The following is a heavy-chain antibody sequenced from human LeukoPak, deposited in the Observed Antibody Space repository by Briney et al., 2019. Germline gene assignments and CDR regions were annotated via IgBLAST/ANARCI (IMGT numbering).Heavy chain of an antibody. CDR2: IYYSGST. Sequence: SETLSLTCTVSGGSISSYYWSWIRQPPGKGLEWIGYIYYSGSTNYNPSLKSRVTISVDTSKNQFSLKLSSVTAADTAVYYCARERFGDAGSDPWGQGTLVTVSS. CDR3: ARERFGDAGSDP. J-gene: IGHJ5*02. D-gene: IGHD3-10*01. CDR1: GGSISSYY. V-gene: IGHV4-59*01.